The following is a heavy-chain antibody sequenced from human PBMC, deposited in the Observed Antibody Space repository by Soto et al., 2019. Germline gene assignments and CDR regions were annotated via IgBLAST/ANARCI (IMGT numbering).Heavy chain of an antibody. V-gene: IGHV4-59*01. CDR2: IYYSGST. CDR1: GGSISSYY. Sequence: SETLSLTCTVSGGSISSYYWSWIRQPPGKGLEWIGYIYYSGSTNYNPSLKSRVTISVDTSKNQFSLKLSSVTAADTAVYYCARVQGYDFWSGYYNWFDPWGQGTLVTVSS. CDR3: ARVQGYDFWSGYYNWFDP. J-gene: IGHJ5*02. D-gene: IGHD3-3*01.